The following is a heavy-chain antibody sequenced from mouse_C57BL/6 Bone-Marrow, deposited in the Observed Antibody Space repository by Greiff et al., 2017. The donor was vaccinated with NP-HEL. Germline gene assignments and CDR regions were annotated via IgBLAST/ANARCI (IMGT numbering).Heavy chain of an antibody. CDR3: ARDYYGSSYDFDY. Sequence: VQLQQSVAELVRPVASVKLSCTASGFTIKNTYMHWVKQRPEQGLEWIGRIDPANGNTKYAPKFQGKATITADTSSNTAYLQLSSLTSEDTAIYYCARDYYGSSYDFDYWGQGTTLTVSS. D-gene: IGHD1-1*01. CDR2: IDPANGNT. V-gene: IGHV14-3*01. CDR1: GFTIKNTY. J-gene: IGHJ2*01.